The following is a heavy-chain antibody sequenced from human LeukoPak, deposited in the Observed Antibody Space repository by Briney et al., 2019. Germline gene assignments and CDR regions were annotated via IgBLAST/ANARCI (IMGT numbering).Heavy chain of an antibody. D-gene: IGHD3-3*01. Sequence: ASVKVSCKASGYTFTSYGISWVRQAPGQGLEWMGWISAYNGNTNYAQKLQGRVTMTRDTSTSTVYMELSSLRSDDTAVYYCARGETLYDFWSGYDGLGLTFDPWGQGTLVTVSS. V-gene: IGHV1-18*01. CDR2: ISAYNGNT. CDR1: GYTFTSYG. J-gene: IGHJ5*02. CDR3: ARGETLYDFWSGYDGLGLTFDP.